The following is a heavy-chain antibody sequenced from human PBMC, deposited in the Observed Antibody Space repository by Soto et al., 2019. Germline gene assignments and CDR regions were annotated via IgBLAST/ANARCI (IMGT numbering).Heavy chain of an antibody. Sequence: QVQLVESGGGVVQPGRSLRLSCAASGFTFSSYGMHWVRQAPGKGLEWVAVIWYDGSNKYYADSVKGRFTISRDNAKNTLYLQMNSLRAEDTAVYYCARDPSGYGRRYYYYMDVWGKGTTVTVSS. CDR1: GFTFSSYG. CDR2: IWYDGSNK. CDR3: ARDPSGYGRRYYYYMDV. J-gene: IGHJ6*03. D-gene: IGHD5-12*01. V-gene: IGHV3-33*01.